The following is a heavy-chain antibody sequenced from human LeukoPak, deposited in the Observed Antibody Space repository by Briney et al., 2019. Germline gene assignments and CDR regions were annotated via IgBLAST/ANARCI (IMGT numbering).Heavy chain of an antibody. CDR3: ARSPRLQLGGSYY. CDR1: GYTFTGYY. J-gene: IGHJ4*02. CDR2: INPNSGGT. V-gene: IGHV1-2*02. D-gene: IGHD5-24*01. Sequence: GASVKVSCKASGYTFTGYYMHWVGQAPGEGLEWMGWINPNSGGTNYAQKFQGRVTITRDTSISTAYMELSRLRSDDTAVYYCARSPRLQLGGSYYWGQGTLVTVSS.